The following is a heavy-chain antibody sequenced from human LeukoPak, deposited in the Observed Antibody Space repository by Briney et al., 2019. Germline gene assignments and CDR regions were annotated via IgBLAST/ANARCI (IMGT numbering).Heavy chain of an antibody. CDR2: IYYSGSI. CDR1: GGSISSYY. Sequence: SETPSLTCTVSGGSISSYYWSWIRQPPGKALEWIGHIYYSGSINYNPSLRSRVTISVDTSKNQFSLKLSSVTAADTAVYYCAREFYYNDTGYIDYWGQGTLVTVSS. CDR3: AREFYYNDTGYIDY. D-gene: IGHD3-22*01. V-gene: IGHV4-59*01. J-gene: IGHJ4*02.